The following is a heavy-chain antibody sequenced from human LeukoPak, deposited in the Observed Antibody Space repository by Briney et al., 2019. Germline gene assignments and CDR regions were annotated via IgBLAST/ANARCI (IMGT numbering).Heavy chain of an antibody. CDR3: AKDPSSSGPHY. CDR2: INWNSGSI. V-gene: IGHV3-9*01. Sequence: QSGRSLRLSCAASGFTFDDYAMHWVRQAPGKGLEWVSGINWNSGSIGYADSVKGRFTISRDNAKNSLYLQMNSLRAEDTALYYCAKDPSSSGPHYWGQGTLVTVSS. J-gene: IGHJ4*02. D-gene: IGHD6-19*01. CDR1: GFTFDDYA.